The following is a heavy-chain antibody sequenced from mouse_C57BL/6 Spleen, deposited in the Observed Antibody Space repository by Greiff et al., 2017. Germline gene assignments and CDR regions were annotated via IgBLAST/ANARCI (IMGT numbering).Heavy chain of an antibody. V-gene: IGHV1-64*01. CDR3: ARGDYYGSSYGAY. CDR1: GYTFTSYW. J-gene: IGHJ3*01. CDR2: IHPNSGST. D-gene: IGHD1-1*01. Sequence: QVQLQQPGAELVKPGASVKLSCKASGYTFTSYWMHWVKQRPGQGLEWIGMIHPNSGSTNYNEKFKSKATLTVDKSSSTAYMQLSSLTSEDSAVYYCARGDYYGSSYGAYWGQGTLVTVSA.